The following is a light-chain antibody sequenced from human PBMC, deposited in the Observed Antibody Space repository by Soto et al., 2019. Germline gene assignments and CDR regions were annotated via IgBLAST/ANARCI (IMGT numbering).Light chain of an antibody. V-gene: IGKV3-20*01. CDR3: HQYGTAPLT. Sequence: EVVLTQSPGTLSLSPGEMATLSCRASQSVAANYLAWYQQKRGQAPRILIYGASSRATGIPDRFSGSGSGTDFTLTISRLEPEDFSVYYCHQYGTAPLTFGPGTKVDIK. CDR1: QSVAANY. J-gene: IGKJ3*01. CDR2: GAS.